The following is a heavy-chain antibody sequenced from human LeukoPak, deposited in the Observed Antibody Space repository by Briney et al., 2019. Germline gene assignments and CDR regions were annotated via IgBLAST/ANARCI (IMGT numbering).Heavy chain of an antibody. CDR2: IYYSGST. CDR1: GGSISGYY. J-gene: IGHJ4*02. Sequence: SETLSLTCTVSGGSISGYYWSWIRQPPGKGLEWIGYIYYSGSTNYNPSLKSRVTISVDTSKNQFSLKLSSVTAADTAVYYCARGIGTPDYWGQGTLVTVSS. D-gene: IGHD3-10*01. V-gene: IGHV4-59*08. CDR3: ARGIGTPDY.